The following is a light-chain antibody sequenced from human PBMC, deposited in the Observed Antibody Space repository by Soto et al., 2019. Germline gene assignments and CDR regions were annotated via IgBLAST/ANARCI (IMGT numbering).Light chain of an antibody. CDR2: AAS. J-gene: IGKJ5*01. V-gene: IGKV3-11*01. Sequence: EILLTQSPATLSLSPGDRATLSCRASQTISTSLAWYQHKPGQPPRLLIFAASNRAAGVPARFKGGGSGTDFTLTISSLEPEDSAVYYCLQRTTWPTFGQGTRLETK. CDR1: QTISTS. CDR3: LQRTTWPT.